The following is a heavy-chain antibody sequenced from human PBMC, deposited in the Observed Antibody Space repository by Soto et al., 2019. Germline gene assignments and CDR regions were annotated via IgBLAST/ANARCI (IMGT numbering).Heavy chain of an antibody. Sequence: PSETLSLTCAVSGYSIRSGYFWGWIRQPPGKGLEWIGSMYHSGITYYNLSLKSRVTISVDTSKNQLSLKLSSATAADTAVYYCARSVYSTSAQLYYGMDVWGQGTTVTVSS. CDR3: ARSVYSTSAQLYYGMDV. CDR1: GYSIRSGYF. J-gene: IGHJ6*02. CDR2: MYHSGIT. V-gene: IGHV4-38-2*01. D-gene: IGHD6-6*01.